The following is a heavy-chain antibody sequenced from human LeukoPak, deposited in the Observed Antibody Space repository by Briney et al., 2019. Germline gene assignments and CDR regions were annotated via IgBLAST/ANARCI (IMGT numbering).Heavy chain of an antibody. Sequence: ASVKVSCKASGYTFTGYYMHWVRQAPGQGLEWMGWINPNSGGTNYAQKFQGRVTMTRDTSISTAYMELSRLRSDDTAVYYCARERITIFGVVGSWFDPWGQGTLVTVSS. D-gene: IGHD3-3*01. CDR3: ARERITIFGVVGSWFDP. J-gene: IGHJ5*02. V-gene: IGHV1-2*02. CDR2: INPNSGGT. CDR1: GYTFTGYY.